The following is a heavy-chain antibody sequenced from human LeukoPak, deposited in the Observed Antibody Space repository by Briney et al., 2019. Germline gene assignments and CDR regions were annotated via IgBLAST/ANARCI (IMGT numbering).Heavy chain of an antibody. D-gene: IGHD3-10*01. CDR1: GFTFNTYW. Sequence: GGSLRLSCAAPGFTFNTYWMHWVRQAPGKGLVWVSPINPDGTVTTYADSVKGRFTISRDNAKNTLYLQMNSLKAEDTAVYYCVRGSPSGFFDLWGRGTLVTVSS. J-gene: IGHJ2*01. CDR3: VRGSPSGFFDL. CDR2: INPDGTVT. V-gene: IGHV3-74*01.